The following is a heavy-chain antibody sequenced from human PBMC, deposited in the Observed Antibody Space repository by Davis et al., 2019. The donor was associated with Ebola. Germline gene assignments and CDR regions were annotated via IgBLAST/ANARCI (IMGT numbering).Heavy chain of an antibody. D-gene: IGHD3-10*01. V-gene: IGHV3-23*01. Sequence: PGGSLRLSCAASGFTFSSYAMSWVRQAPGRGLEWVSIITGDGTNTMDADSVKGRFIISRDNSRNTLYLQMNSLRVDDTAVYYCAKGSGSGSYPGRTVDHWGQGTLVTVSS. CDR2: ITGDGTNT. J-gene: IGHJ4*02. CDR3: AKGSGSGSYPGRTVDH. CDR1: GFTFSSYA.